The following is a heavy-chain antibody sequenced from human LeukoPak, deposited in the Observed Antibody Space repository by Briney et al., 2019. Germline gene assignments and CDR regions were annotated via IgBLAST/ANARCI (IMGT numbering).Heavy chain of an antibody. CDR1: GYTFTDYY. CDR3: ARHVVGYYYDSSGPLGAFDI. D-gene: IGHD3-22*01. V-gene: IGHV1-69-2*01. J-gene: IGHJ3*02. CDR2: VDPEDGET. Sequence: GASVKISCKASGYTFTDYYMHWVQQAPGKGLEWMGRVDPEDGETIYAEKFQGRVTITADTSTDTAYMELSSLKASDTAMYYCARHVVGYYYDSSGPLGAFDIWGQGTMVTVSS.